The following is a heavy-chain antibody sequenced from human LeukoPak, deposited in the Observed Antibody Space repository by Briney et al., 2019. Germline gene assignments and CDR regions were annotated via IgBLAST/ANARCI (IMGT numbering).Heavy chain of an antibody. V-gene: IGHV4-34*01. CDR1: GGAFSGYY. J-gene: IGHJ5*02. CDR3: ARNRRSIAAAGSWFDP. CDR2: INHSVST. Sequence: SETLSLTCAVYGGAFSGYYWSWIRQPPGKGLEWIGEINHSVSTTYNPSLKSRVTISVDTSKNQFSLKLSSVTAADTAVYYCARNRRSIAAAGSWFDPWGQGTLVTVSS. D-gene: IGHD6-13*01.